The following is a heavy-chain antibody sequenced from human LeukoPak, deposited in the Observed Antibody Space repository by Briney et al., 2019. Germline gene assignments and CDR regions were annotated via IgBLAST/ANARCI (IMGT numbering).Heavy chain of an antibody. J-gene: IGHJ4*02. Sequence: PGGSLRLSCAASGFTFSSYWMNWARQAPGKGLEWVASINHNGNVNYYVDSVKGRFTISRDNAKNSLYLQMSSLRAEDSAMYYCATYRHLPYWGQGILVTVSS. V-gene: IGHV3-7*01. D-gene: IGHD2-2*02. CDR2: INHNGNVN. CDR1: GFTFSSYW. CDR3: ATYRHLPY.